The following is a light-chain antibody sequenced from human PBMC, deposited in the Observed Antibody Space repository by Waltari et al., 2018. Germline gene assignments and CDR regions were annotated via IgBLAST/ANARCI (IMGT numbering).Light chain of an antibody. CDR3: QQIYITPAT. CDR1: QSISSY. V-gene: IGKV1-39*01. CDR2: AAS. J-gene: IGKJ4*01. Sequence: DIQMTQSPSSLSASVGDRVTITCRASQSISSYLSWYQHQPGKAPKLLIYAASTLQGGVPPRFSGSGSGTDFTLTIRSLQVEDSATYYCQQIYITPATFGGGTKVEIK.